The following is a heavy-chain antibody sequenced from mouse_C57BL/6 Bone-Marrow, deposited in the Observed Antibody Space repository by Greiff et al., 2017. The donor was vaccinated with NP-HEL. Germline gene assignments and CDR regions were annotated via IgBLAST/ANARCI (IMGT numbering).Heavy chain of an antibody. CDR3: ARSTTVVASYYAMDY. D-gene: IGHD1-1*01. J-gene: IGHJ4*01. V-gene: IGHV1-81*01. CDR2: IYPRSGNT. Sequence: VQLQQSGAELARPGASVKLSCKASGYTFTSSGISWVKQRTGQGLEWIGEIYPRSGNTYYNEKFKGKATLTADKSSSTASMELRSLTSEDSAVYYYARSTTVVASYYAMDYWGQGTSVTVSS. CDR1: GYTFTSSG.